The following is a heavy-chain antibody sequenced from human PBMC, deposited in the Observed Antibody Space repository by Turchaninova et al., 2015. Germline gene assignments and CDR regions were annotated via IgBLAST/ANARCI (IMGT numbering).Heavy chain of an antibody. CDR1: GFSPSTSGVG. J-gene: IGHJ4*02. D-gene: IGHD3-3*01. CDR3: AHIFGQNWGREVYFDY. Sequence: QITLKESGPTLVKPTQTLTLTCTFSGFSPSTSGVGVGWFRQHPGKALECLALIYWDADTRYSPSLKNRLTITKDTSKNQVVLSLTDMDPVDTATYYCAHIFGQNWGREVYFDYWGQGILVTVSS. CDR2: IYWDADT. V-gene: IGHV2-5*02.